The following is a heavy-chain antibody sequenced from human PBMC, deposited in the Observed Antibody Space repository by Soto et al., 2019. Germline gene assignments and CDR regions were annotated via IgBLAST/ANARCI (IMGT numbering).Heavy chain of an antibody. J-gene: IGHJ6*02. V-gene: IGHV1-46*01. CDR3: ARAKSGGFTTGSYYYYGMDV. D-gene: IGHD3-10*01. CDR1: GYTFTTYY. CDR2: IDPSGGST. Sequence: ASVKVSCKASGYTFTTYYMHWVRQAPGQGLEWMGIIDPSGGSTTYAQKFQGRVTMTRDTSTSTAYMELSRLRSDDTAVYYCARAKSGGFTTGSYYYYGMDVWGQGTTVTVS.